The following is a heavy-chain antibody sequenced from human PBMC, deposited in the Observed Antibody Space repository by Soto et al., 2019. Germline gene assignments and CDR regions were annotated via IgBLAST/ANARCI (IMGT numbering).Heavy chain of an antibody. CDR2: IIAYNGTT. CDR3: ARDPVGYYYGSGSYAPRMDV. V-gene: IGHV1-18*01. J-gene: IGHJ6*02. D-gene: IGHD3-10*01. CDR1: GYTFTNFV. Sequence: GASVKVSCKASGYTFTNFVISWVRQAPGQGLEWMGWIIAYNGTTNYAQKFQGRVTMTTDTSTSTAYMELSSLRSEDTAVYYCARDPVGYYYGSGSYAPRMDVWGQGTTVTVSS.